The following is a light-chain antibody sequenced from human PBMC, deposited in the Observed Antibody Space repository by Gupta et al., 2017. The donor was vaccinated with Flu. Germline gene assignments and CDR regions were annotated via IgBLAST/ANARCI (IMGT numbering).Light chain of an antibody. J-gene: IGLJ3*02. Sequence: QSVLTQPPSASATPGQRVTISCSGGSSNIGSNTVHWCQQLPRTAPNLLIYNNNLRPSGVPDRFSGSQSGTSASLAISGLQSEDEADYYCAAWDDSLNAWVFGGGTKLTVL. CDR2: NNN. V-gene: IGLV1-44*01. CDR1: SSNIGSNT. CDR3: AAWDDSLNAWV.